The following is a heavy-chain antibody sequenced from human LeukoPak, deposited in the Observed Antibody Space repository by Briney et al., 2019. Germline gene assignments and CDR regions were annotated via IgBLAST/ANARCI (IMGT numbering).Heavy chain of an antibody. D-gene: IGHD2-15*01. Sequence: GGSLRLSCAASGFTFSNYWMHWVRQAPGKGLVWVSFINSDGGSTNYADSVKGRFTISRDNAKNTVYLQMTSLRAEDTAVYYCARDRHDCSGGHCYGDNWFDPWGQGTLVTVSS. V-gene: IGHV3-74*01. CDR2: INSDGGST. J-gene: IGHJ5*02. CDR3: ARDRHDCSGGHCYGDNWFDP. CDR1: GFTFSNYW.